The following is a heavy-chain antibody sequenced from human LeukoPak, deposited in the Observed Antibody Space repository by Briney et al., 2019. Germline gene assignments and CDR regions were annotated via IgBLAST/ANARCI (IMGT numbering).Heavy chain of an antibody. CDR3: ARGAPIFYYFES. Sequence: NRGGSLQISCQTSGYLFTDYWIGGVRRVPGKGLEWMGIIYPDDSDTRYSPSFQGQVTISADKSTSTAYLQWSSLKASDTAMYYCARGAPIFYYFESWGQGTLVSVSA. V-gene: IGHV5-51*01. CDR2: IYPDDSDT. CDR1: GYLFTDYW. J-gene: IGHJ4*02.